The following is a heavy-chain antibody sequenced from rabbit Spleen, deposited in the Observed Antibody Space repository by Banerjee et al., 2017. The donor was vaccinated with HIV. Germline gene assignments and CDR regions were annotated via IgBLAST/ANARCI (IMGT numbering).Heavy chain of an antibody. CDR3: ARDFGGNGYSFDL. V-gene: IGHV1S40*01. D-gene: IGHD3-1*01. CDR1: GFSFSSDYD. J-gene: IGHJ4*01. Sequence: QQLVESGGGLVKPAASLTLTCTASGFSFSSDYDMGWVRRAPGKGLEWIGCIGTGSGSTWYANWAKGRFTISKISSTTVTLQMTSLTAADTATYFCARDFGGNGYSFDLWGPGTLVTVS. CDR2: IGTGSGST.